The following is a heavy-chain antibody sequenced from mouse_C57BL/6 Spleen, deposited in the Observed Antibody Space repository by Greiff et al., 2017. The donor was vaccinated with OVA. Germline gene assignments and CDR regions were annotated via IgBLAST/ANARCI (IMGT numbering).Heavy chain of an antibody. CDR2: IYPSDSEP. CDR3: ASGGEVYYGYSYAMDY. J-gene: IGHJ4*01. V-gene: IGHV1-61*01. CDR1: GYTFTSYW. Sequence: VQLQQPGAELVRPGSSVKLSCKASGYTFTSYWMDWVKQRPGQGLEWIGNIYPSDSEPHYNQKFKDKATLTVDKSSSTAYMQLSRLTSEDSAVYYEASGGEVYYGYSYAMDYWGQGTSVTVSS. D-gene: IGHD2-2*01.